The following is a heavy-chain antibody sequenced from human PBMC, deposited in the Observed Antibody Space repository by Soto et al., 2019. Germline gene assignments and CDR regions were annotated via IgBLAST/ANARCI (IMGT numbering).Heavy chain of an antibody. Sequence: QVQLVQSGAEVKQPGASVKVSCMASGYTFTSYDINWVRQATGQGLEWMGWMNPNSGNTGYAQKFQGRVTMTRNTSISTAYMELSSLRSEDTAVYYCARERTGTTSMDVWGQGTTVTVSS. J-gene: IGHJ6*02. D-gene: IGHD1-1*01. V-gene: IGHV1-8*01. CDR2: MNPNSGNT. CDR1: GYTFTSYD. CDR3: ARERTGTTSMDV.